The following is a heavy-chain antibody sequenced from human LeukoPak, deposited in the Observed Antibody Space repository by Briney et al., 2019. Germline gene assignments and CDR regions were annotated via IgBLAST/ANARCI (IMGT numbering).Heavy chain of an antibody. D-gene: IGHD6-6*01. J-gene: IGHJ4*02. CDR3: ARAYSSWIDY. CDR2: INYSGST. CDR1: GGSISTYY. V-gene: IGHV4-59*12. Sequence: SETLSLTCTVSGGSISTYYWSWIRQPPGKGLEWIGYINYSGSTNYNPSLKSRVTISVDKSKNQFSLKVSSVTAADTAVYYCARAYSSWIDYWGQGTLVTVSS.